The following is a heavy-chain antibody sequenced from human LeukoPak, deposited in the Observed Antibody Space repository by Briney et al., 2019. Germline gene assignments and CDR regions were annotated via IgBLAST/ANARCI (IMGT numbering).Heavy chain of an antibody. V-gene: IGHV4-59*01. J-gene: IGHJ3*02. CDR1: GGSISSYY. D-gene: IGHD4-17*01. CDR3: AREVTTVTTRAFDI. CDR2: IYYSGST. Sequence: SETLSLTCTVSGGSISSYYWSWIRQPPGKGLEWIGYIYYSGSTNYNPSLKSRVTISVDTSKNQFSLKLSSVTAADTAVYYCAREVTTVTTRAFDIWGQGTMVTVSS.